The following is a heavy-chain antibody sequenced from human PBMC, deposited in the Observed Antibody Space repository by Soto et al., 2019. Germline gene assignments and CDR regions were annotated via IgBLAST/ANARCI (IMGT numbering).Heavy chain of an antibody. Sequence: ASVKVSCKVSGYTLTELPMHWVRQAPGKGLEWMGGFDPEDGETIYAQKFQGRVTMTEDTSTDTAYMELSSLRSEDTAVYYCATPLFDYYLGAFDIWGQGTMVTVSS. CDR1: GYTLTELP. J-gene: IGHJ3*02. CDR2: FDPEDGET. CDR3: ATPLFDYYLGAFDI. D-gene: IGHD1-26*01. V-gene: IGHV1-24*01.